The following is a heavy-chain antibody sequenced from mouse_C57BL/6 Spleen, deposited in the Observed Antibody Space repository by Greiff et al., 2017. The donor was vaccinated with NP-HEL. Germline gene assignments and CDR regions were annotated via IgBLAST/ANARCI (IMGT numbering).Heavy chain of an antibody. D-gene: IGHD1-1*01. Sequence: QVQLQQPGAELVKPGASVKLSCKASGYTFTSYWMHWVKQRPGQGLEWIGMIHPNSGSTNYNEKFKSKATLTVDKSSSTAYMQLSSLTSEDSAVYSCARRSSSYDYFDYWGQGTTLTVSS. CDR2: IHPNSGST. V-gene: IGHV1-64*01. CDR3: ARRSSSYDYFDY. J-gene: IGHJ2*01. CDR1: GYTFTSYW.